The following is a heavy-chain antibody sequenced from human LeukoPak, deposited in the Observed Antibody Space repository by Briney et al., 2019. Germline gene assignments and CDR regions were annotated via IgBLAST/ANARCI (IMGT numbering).Heavy chain of an antibody. CDR2: ISSSGSTI. J-gene: IGHJ3*02. V-gene: IGHV3-11*01. CDR1: GLTFSDYY. Sequence: GGPLRLSCAASGLTFSDYYMSWIGKAPGKGLEWVSYISSSGSTIYYADSVKGRFTISRDNAKNSLYLQMNSLRAEDTAVYYCASGIRGDAFDIWGQGTMVTVSS. D-gene: IGHD1-14*01. CDR3: ASGIRGDAFDI.